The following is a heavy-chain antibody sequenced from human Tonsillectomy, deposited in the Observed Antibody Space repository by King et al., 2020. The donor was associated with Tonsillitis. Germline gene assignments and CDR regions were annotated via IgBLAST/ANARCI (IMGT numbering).Heavy chain of an antibody. D-gene: IGHD6-13*01. J-gene: IGHJ4*02. Sequence: QLVQSGAEVKKPGASLKISCKGSGYNFTSYWIGWVRQMPGKGLEWMGSIYPGDSDTRYSPSFQGQVTISADKSISTAFLQWSSLKASDTAMSYCARRRAGIAAATDFWGQGTLVTVSS. CDR1: GYNFTSYW. CDR2: IYPGDSDT. CDR3: ARRRAGIAAATDF. V-gene: IGHV5-51*01.